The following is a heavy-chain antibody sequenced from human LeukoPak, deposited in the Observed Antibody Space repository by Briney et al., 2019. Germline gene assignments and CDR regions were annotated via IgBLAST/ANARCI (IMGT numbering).Heavy chain of an antibody. J-gene: IGHJ4*02. CDR3: AYSIAAAGPGAFSWY. Sequence: SETLSLTCTVSGGSIGSYYWSWIRQPPGKGLEWIGYIYYSGSTNYNPSLKSRVTISVDTSKNQFSLKLSSVTAADTAVYYCAYSIAAAGPGAFSWYWGQGTLVTVSS. D-gene: IGHD6-13*01. CDR2: IYYSGST. CDR1: GGSIGSYY. V-gene: IGHV4-59*01.